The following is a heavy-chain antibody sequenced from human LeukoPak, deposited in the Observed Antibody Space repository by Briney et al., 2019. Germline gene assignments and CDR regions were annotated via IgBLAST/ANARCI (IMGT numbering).Heavy chain of an antibody. CDR1: GYTFTGYY. CDR2: INPNSGGT. V-gene: IGHV1-2*02. J-gene: IGHJ4*02. CDR3: ARDPGEAAAAHRDLFDY. D-gene: IGHD6-13*01. Sequence: GASVKVSCKASGYTFTGYYMHWVRQAPGQGLEWMGWINPNSGGTNYAQKFQGRVTMTRDTSISTAYMELGRLRSDDTAVYYCARDPGEAAAAHRDLFDYWGQGTLVTVSS.